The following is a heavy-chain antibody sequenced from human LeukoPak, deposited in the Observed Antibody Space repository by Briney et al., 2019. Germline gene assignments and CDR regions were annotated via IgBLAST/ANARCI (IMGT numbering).Heavy chain of an antibody. CDR3: ARVGYSSGWLTDY. Sequence: PGRSLRLSCAASGFTFSSYGMHWVRQAPGKGLEWVAVISYDGSNKYYADSVKGRFTISRDNSKNTLYLQMNSLRAEDTAVYYCARVGYSSGWLTDYWGQGTLVTVSS. CDR1: GFTFSSYG. V-gene: IGHV3-30*03. D-gene: IGHD6-19*01. J-gene: IGHJ4*02. CDR2: ISYDGSNK.